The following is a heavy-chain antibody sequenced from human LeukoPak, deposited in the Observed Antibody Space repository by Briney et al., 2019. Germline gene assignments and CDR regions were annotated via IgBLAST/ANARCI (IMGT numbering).Heavy chain of an antibody. Sequence: PSETLILPCTVSGGSITRRHWLWIRQPPGKGLEWIGYINYSGNTNYHPSLKSRVNISVDKSKNQFSLKMRSLTAAGTALYYCGIGGGGSYLEYSFDDWGQGTLVTVSS. CDR3: GIGGGGSYLEYSFDD. J-gene: IGHJ4*02. CDR2: INYSGNT. D-gene: IGHD3-10*01. V-gene: IGHV4-59*11. CDR1: GGSITRRH.